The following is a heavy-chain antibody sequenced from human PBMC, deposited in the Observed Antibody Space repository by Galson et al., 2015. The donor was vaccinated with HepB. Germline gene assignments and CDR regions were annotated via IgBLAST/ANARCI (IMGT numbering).Heavy chain of an antibody. J-gene: IGHJ4*02. CDR3: AKGTVVPAAVGSFDY. CDR2: ISGSGGAT. D-gene: IGHD2-2*01. CDR1: GFTFSSNA. Sequence: SLRLSCAASGFTFSSNAMTWVRQAPGKGLKWVSTISGSGGATYYADSVKGRFSISRDNSKNTLYLQMNNLRAEDTAVYYCAKGTVVPAAVGSFDYWGQGTLVTVSS. V-gene: IGHV3-23*01.